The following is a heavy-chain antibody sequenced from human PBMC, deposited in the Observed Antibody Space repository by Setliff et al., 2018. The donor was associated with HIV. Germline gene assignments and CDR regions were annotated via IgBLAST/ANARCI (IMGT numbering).Heavy chain of an antibody. V-gene: IGHV4-39*01. D-gene: IGHD3-10*01. J-gene: IGHJ5*02. Sequence: KTSETLSLTCTVSGGSISSSSYYWGWIRQPPGKGLEWIGSIYYSGSTYYNPSLKSRVTISVDTSKNQFSLKLSSVTAADTAVYYCVPELLWFGELSHWFDPWGQGTLVTVSS. CDR1: GGSISSSSYY. CDR3: VPELLWFGELSHWFDP. CDR2: IYYSGST.